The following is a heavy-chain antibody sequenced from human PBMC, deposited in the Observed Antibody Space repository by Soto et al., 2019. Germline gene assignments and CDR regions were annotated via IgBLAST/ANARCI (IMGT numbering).Heavy chain of an antibody. CDR3: STDSKGGWFDP. J-gene: IGHJ5*02. CDR2: ISYDGSNK. D-gene: IGHD3-16*01. CDR1: GFTFSSYG. V-gene: IGHV3-30*03. Sequence: QVQLVESGGGVVQPGRSLRLSCAASGFTFSSYGMHWVRQAPGKGLEWVAVISYDGSNKYYADSVKGRFTISRDNSKNTLYLQLNSLRAEDTVVYYCSTDSKGGWFDPWGQGTLVTVSS.